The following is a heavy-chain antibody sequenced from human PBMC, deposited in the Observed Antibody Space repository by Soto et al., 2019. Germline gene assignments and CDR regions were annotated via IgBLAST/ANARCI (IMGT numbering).Heavy chain of an antibody. V-gene: IGHV4-39*01. CDR1: GGSITLTSYY. Sequence: SETLSLTCSVSGGSITLTSYYWGWIRQPPGKGLEWIGNVYYSGSTNYNPSLKSRVTISVDTSKNQFSLKLSSVTAADTAVYYCAGSAPIGAGYSLAAALQLNWFDPWGQGTLVTVSS. CDR2: VYYSGST. CDR3: AGSAPIGAGYSLAAALQLNWFDP. J-gene: IGHJ5*02. D-gene: IGHD3-22*01.